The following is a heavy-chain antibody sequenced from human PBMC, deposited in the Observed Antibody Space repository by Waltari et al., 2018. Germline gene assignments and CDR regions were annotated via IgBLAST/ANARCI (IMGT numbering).Heavy chain of an antibody. D-gene: IGHD2-15*01. V-gene: IGHV1-3*01. CDR3: HLTGRNIVLAGGSPSFYSYMDV. CDR2: INVGNGNT. CDR1: GYSFTTYP. Sequence: QVQFVQSGAEVKRPGASVKVSCKASGYSFTTYPLHWVRQAPGQRLEWMGWINVGNGNTKYSEKFQGRVTITTDTSATTAYMELRTLVSDDTAVYFCHLTGRNIVLAGGSPSFYSYMDVWGRGTTVTVS. J-gene: IGHJ6*03.